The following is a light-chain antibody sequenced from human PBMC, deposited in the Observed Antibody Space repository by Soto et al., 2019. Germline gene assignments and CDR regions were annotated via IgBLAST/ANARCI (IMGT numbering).Light chain of an antibody. V-gene: IGKV3-20*01. Sequence: EIVLTQSPGTLSLSPGERATLSCRASQSVSSNNLAWFQQKPGQAPRLLIYDASSRATGFPERFSGSGSGTDFTLTISRLEPEDCAMYYCRQYGSSPLAFGGGTKVEIK. CDR3: RQYGSSPLA. CDR1: QSVSSNN. CDR2: DAS. J-gene: IGKJ4*01.